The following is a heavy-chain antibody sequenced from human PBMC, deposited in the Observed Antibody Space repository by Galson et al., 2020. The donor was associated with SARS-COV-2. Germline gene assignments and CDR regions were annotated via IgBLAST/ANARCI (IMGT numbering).Heavy chain of an antibody. CDR2: IYTSGST. D-gene: IGHD5-18*01. J-gene: IGHJ4*02. CDR1: GGPISSGSYY. CDR3: ARGGYSNFDY. Sequence: SETLSLTCTVSGGPISSGSYYWSWIRQPAGKGLEWIGRIYTSGSTNYNPSLKSRVTISVDTSKNQFSLKLSSVTAADTAMYYCARGGYSNFDYWGQGTLVTVSS. V-gene: IGHV4-61*02.